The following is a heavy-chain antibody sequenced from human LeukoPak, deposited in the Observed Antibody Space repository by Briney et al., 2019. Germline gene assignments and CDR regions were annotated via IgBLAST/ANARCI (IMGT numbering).Heavy chain of an antibody. D-gene: IGHD6-19*01. J-gene: IGHJ4*02. V-gene: IGHV3-23*01. Sequence: GGSRKLSFEAFGFTFNSYALSWVAQAPGKGRGWFSGFLVGGGSAHYADSVKGQFTISRDNSKNTVYLQMDSLRVEDTAVYYCGKTTTGYSSGRYPGWPVDYWGQGTLVTVSS. CDR2: FLVGGGSA. CDR1: GFTFNSYA. CDR3: GKTTTGYSSGRYPGWPVDY.